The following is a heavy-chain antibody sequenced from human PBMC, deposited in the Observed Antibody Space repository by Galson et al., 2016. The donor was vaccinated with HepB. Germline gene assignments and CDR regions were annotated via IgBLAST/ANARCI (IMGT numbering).Heavy chain of an antibody. J-gene: IGHJ4*02. CDR2: IYGGGTT. CDR3: ARDLGD. CDR1: GFTVRTNY. Sequence: SLRLSRAASGFTVRTNYMNWVRQAPGKGLEWVSVIYGGGTTYYADSVEGRFTISRDNSTNTVHLQMNSLRVDDTAVYYCARDLGDWGQGTLVTVSA. V-gene: IGHV3-53*01.